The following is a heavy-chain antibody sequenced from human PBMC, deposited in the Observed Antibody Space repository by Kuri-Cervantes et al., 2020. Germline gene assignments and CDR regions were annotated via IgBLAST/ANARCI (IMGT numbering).Heavy chain of an antibody. V-gene: IGHV1-2*02. CDR2: INPNSGGT. Sequence: ASVKVSCKASGYTFTGYYMHWVRQAPGQGLEWMGWINPNSGGTNYAQKFQGRVTMTRDTSISTAYMELSSLRSEDTAVYYCAREAFHSSSWHKSDDAFDIWGQGTMVTVSS. CDR1: GYTFTGYY. D-gene: IGHD6-13*01. J-gene: IGHJ3*02. CDR3: AREAFHSSSWHKSDDAFDI.